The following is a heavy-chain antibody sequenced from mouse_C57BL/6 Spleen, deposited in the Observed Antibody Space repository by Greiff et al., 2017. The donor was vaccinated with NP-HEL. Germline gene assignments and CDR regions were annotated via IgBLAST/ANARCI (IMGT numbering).Heavy chain of an antibody. CDR1: GYAFSSSW. CDR2: IYPGDGDT. Sequence: VQLQQSGPELVKPGASVKISCKASGYAFSSSWMNWVKQRPGKGLEWIGRIYPGDGDTNYNGKFKGKATLTADKSSSTAYMQLSSLTSEDSAVYFCAREEIGYYGSSSYYAMDYWGQGTSVTVSS. D-gene: IGHD1-1*01. J-gene: IGHJ4*01. CDR3: AREEIGYYGSSSYYAMDY. V-gene: IGHV1-82*01.